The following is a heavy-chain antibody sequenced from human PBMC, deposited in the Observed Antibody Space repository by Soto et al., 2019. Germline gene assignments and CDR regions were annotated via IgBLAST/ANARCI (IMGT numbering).Heavy chain of an antibody. J-gene: IGHJ4*02. D-gene: IGHD4-17*01. CDR1: GFTFASYA. CDR2: LYGNSGGI. V-gene: IGHV3-23*01. CDR3: AKDAVPGDGVWLMDH. Sequence: EVQLLESGGGLVQPGGSLRLSCAASGFTFASYAMTWVRQAPGKGLESVAGLYGNSGGIQYSDSVKGRFTISRDNSKNIVYLQMNSLRVEDTAVYFCAKDAVPGDGVWLMDHLGQGTLVTVSS.